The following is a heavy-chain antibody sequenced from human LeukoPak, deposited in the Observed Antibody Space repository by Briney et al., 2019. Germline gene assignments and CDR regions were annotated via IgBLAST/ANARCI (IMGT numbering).Heavy chain of an antibody. CDR2: IYHSGST. V-gene: IGHV4-30-2*01. Sequence: SETLSLTCAVSGGSISSGGYSWSWIRQPPGKGLEWIGYIYHSGSTYYNPSLKSRVTISVDRSKNQFSLELSSVTAADTAVYYCARGAPVVVVAAIPRWFDPWGQGTLVTVSS. J-gene: IGHJ5*02. CDR1: GGSISSGGYS. CDR3: ARGAPVVVVAAIPRWFDP. D-gene: IGHD2-15*01.